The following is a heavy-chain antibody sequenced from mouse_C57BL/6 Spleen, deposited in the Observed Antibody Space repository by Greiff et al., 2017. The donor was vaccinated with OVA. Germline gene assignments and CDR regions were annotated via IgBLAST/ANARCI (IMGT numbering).Heavy chain of an antibody. V-gene: IGHV1-7*01. Sequence: QVQLKQSGAELAKPGASVKLSCKASGYTFTSYWMHWVKQRPGQGLEWIGYINPSSGYTKYNQKFKDKATLTADKSSSTAYLQLSSLTSEDTAIYYCARNPGSYELFYAMDYWGQGTSVTVSS. CDR3: ARNPGSYELFYAMDY. D-gene: IGHD1-1*02. CDR1: GYTFTSYW. J-gene: IGHJ4*01. CDR2: INPSSGYT.